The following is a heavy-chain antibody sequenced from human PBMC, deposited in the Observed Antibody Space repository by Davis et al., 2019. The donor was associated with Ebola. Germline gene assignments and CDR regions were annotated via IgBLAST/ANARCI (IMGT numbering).Heavy chain of an antibody. CDR2: IYYSGST. J-gene: IGHJ4*02. CDR1: GGSISSSSYY. D-gene: IGHD3-22*01. V-gene: IGHV4-39*01. Sequence: MPGGSLRLSCTVSGGSISSSSYYWGWIRQPPGKGLEWIGSIYYSGSTYYNPSLKSRVTISVDTSKNQFSLKLSSVTAADTAVYYCARAATYYYDSSGYYPYYFDYWGQGTLVTVPS. CDR3: ARAATYYYDSSGYYPYYFDY.